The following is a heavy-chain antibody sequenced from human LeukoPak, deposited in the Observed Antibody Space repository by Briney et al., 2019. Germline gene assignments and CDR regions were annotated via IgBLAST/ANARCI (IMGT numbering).Heavy chain of an antibody. J-gene: IGHJ4*02. CDR2: ISWNGGST. D-gene: IGHD6-19*01. CDR1: GFTFDNYA. Sequence: GGSLRLSCTASGFTFDNYAMHWVRQAPGKGLEWVSSISWNGGSTGYADSVKGRFTISGDDAKNSLYLQMNSLRPEDTALYYCAKDIAPPSSGTFDYWGQGTRVTVSS. CDR3: AKDIAPPSSGTFDY. V-gene: IGHV3-9*01.